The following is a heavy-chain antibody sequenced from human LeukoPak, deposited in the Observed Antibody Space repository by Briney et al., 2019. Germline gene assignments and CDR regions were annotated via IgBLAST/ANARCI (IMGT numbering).Heavy chain of an antibody. CDR2: IYPGDSDT. J-gene: IGHJ4*02. CDR1: GYSFTSYW. D-gene: IGHD5-12*01. CDR3: ARGLSGFPFDY. Sequence: GGSLRLSCKGYGYSFTSYWIVWVRQMHGKGLEWVGVIYPGDSDTRDSPSFQGQVTISADKSISTAYLQWSSLKASDTAMYYCARGLSGFPFDYWGQGTLVTVSS. V-gene: IGHV5-51*01.